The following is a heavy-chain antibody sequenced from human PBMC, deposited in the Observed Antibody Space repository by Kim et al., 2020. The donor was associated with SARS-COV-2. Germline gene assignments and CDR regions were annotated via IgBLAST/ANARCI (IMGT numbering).Heavy chain of an antibody. CDR2: IRSKAYGGTT. V-gene: IGHV3-49*04. D-gene: IGHD6-13*01. CDR1: GFTFGDYA. J-gene: IGHJ4*02. Sequence: GGSLRLSCTASGFTFGDYAMSWVRQAPGKGLEWVGFIRSKAYGGTTEYAASVKGRFTISRDDSKSIAYLQMNSLKTEDTAVYYCTRIELSRHGYSSSSRGWDYWGQGTLVTVSS. CDR3: TRIELSRHGYSSSSRGWDY.